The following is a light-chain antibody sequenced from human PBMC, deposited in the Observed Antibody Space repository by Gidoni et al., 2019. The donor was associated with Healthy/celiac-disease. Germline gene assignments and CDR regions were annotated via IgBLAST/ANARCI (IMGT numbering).Light chain of an antibody. CDR1: QSVSSSY. CDR2: GAS. CDR3: QQNDSSPET. J-gene: IGKJ1*01. Sequence: EIVLTQSPGTLSLSPGERATLSCRASQSVSSSYVAWYQQKPGQAPRLLIYGASSRATGIPDRFSGGGSGTDFTLTISRLEPEDFAVYYWQQNDSSPETFGEGTKVEIK. V-gene: IGKV3-20*01.